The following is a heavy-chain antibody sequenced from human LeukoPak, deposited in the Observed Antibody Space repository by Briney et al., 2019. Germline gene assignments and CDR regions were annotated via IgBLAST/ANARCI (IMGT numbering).Heavy chain of an antibody. V-gene: IGHV3-7*05. CDR3: ARVANWDLDY. D-gene: IGHD1-1*01. J-gene: IGHJ4*02. Sequence: GGSHTLSCEASGLTFSIFWMSWARHATGKGLGWAASIRQDEIERKYMHSVGGRFTISSDNAENSVYLEMNSLRDEDTAVYYCARVANWDLDYWGQGTLVTVSS. CDR1: GLTFSIFW. CDR2: IRQDEIER.